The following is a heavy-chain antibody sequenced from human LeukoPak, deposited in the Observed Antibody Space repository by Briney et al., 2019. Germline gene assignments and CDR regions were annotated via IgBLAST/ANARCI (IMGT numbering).Heavy chain of an antibody. J-gene: IGHJ4*02. CDR1: GGSFSDYY. V-gene: IGHV4-34*01. CDR3: AGSIAARLDY. CDR2: INHSGST. D-gene: IGHD6-6*01. Sequence: SETLSLTCAVYGGSFSDYYWSWIRQPPGKGLEWIGEINHSGSTNYNPSLKSRVTISVDTSKNQFSLKLSSVTAADTAVYYCAGSIAARLDYWGQGTLVTVSP.